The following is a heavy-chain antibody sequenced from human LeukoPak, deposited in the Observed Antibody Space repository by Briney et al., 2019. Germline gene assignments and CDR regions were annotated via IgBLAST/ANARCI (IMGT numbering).Heavy chain of an antibody. CDR3: ARDGHAYGRGSPHY. CDR2: ISSSGSTK. CDR1: GFTFSDYY. J-gene: IGHJ4*02. D-gene: IGHD3-10*01. Sequence: GGSLRLSCAASGFTFSDYYMSWIRRAPGEGLEWVSYISSSGSTKYYADSVKGRFAISRDNAKNSYLQMNSLRAEDTAVYYCARDGHAYGRGSPHYWGQGTLVTVSS. V-gene: IGHV3-11*01.